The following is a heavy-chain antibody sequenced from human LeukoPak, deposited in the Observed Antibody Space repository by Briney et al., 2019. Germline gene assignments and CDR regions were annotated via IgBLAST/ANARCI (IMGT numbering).Heavy chain of an antibody. CDR3: AREWYYRMDV. CDR2: ITGSGHDS. V-gene: IGHV3-23*01. J-gene: IGHJ6*02. CDR1: GFSFKTFA. Sequence: GGSLRLSCAASGFSFKTFAMSWVRQAPGKGLEWVSSITGSGHDSYYADSVKGRFTISRDSSKNTLYLQMSSLRAEDTAVYYCAREWYYRMDVWGQGTTVTVSS.